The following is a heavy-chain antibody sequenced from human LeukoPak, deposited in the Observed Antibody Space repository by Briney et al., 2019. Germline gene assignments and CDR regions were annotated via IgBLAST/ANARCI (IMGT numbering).Heavy chain of an antibody. CDR3: ARGGPRYCSGGSGYFGY. CDR1: GGSFIGYY. CDR2: ITHTAST. J-gene: IGHJ4*02. Sequence: SETLSLTCAVYGGSFIGYYWSGIRQPPRKGLEWIGEITHTASTNYAPSLKSRDTTTITPSKNQFSLKLSSVTAADTAVYYCARGGPRYCSGGSGYFGYWGQGTLVTVSS. V-gene: IGHV4-34*01. D-gene: IGHD2-15*01.